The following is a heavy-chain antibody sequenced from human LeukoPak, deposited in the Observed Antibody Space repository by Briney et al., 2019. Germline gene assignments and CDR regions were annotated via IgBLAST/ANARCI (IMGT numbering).Heavy chain of an antibody. V-gene: IGHV3-74*01. CDR2: IHGDGSSP. CDR3: ARDGSLPDY. Sequence: PGGSLRLSCAASGFTFSHYWMHWVRQVPGQGLVWVSRIHGDGSSPIYADSVKGRIAISRDNAKNTLYLQMINLGVEDGGIYYCARDGSLPDYWGQGTLVTVSS. D-gene: IGHD1-1*01. CDR1: GFTFSHYW. J-gene: IGHJ4*02.